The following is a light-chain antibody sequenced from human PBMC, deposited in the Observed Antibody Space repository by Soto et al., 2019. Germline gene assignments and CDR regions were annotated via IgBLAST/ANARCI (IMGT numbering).Light chain of an antibody. J-gene: IGKJ3*01. Sequence: DIQLTQSPSFLSASVGDRVTITCRASQGISNYLAWYQQKPGKAPQLLIYAASTLQSGVPSRFSGSGSGTEFPLTISSLQPEDFATYFCQQLNSSPFTFGPGTKVDIK. CDR3: QQLNSSPFT. CDR1: QGISNY. CDR2: AAS. V-gene: IGKV1-9*01.